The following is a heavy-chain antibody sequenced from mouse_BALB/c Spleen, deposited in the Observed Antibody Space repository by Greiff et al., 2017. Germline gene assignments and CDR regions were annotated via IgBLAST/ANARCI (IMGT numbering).Heavy chain of an antibody. J-gene: IGHJ3*01. D-gene: IGHD2-4*01. Sequence: VQLQQSGAELVKPGASVKLSCTASGFNIKDTYMHWVKQRPEQGLEWIGRIDPANGNTKYDPKFQGKATITADTSSNTAYLQLSSLTSEDTAVYYCARVPIYYDYDDGAWFAYWGQGTLVTVSA. V-gene: IGHV14-3*02. CDR3: ARVPIYYDYDDGAWFAY. CDR1: GFNIKDTY. CDR2: IDPANGNT.